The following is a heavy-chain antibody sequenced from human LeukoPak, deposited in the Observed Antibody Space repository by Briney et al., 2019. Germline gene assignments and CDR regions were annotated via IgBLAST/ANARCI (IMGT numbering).Heavy chain of an antibody. CDR2: ISTTGSRT. CDR3: VTAYCSSTNCYGPEY. V-gene: IGHV3-64D*06. CDR1: XLTFPSYS. J-gene: IGHJ4*02. D-gene: IGHD2-2*01. Sequence: PGGSLRLSCSASXLTFPSYSLHWVRQAPGKGLEYVSAISTTGSRTYYADSVKGRFTISRDNSKSTTYLQMISLRPEDTAVYYCVTAYCSSTNCYGPEYWGRGTLVTVSS.